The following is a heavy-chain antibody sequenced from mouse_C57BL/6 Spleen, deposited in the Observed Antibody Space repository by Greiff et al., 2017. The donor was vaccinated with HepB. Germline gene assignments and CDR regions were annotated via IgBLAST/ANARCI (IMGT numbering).Heavy chain of an antibody. CDR1: GYTFTSYW. CDR3: ARFYGNYGYAMDY. Sequence: QVQLQQPGAELVKPGASVKLSCKASGYTFTSYWMQWVKQRPGQGLEWIGEIDPSDSYTNYNQKFKGKATLTVDTSSSTAYMQLSSLTSEDSAVYYCARFYGNYGYAMDYWGQGTSVTVSS. CDR2: IDPSDSYT. J-gene: IGHJ4*01. V-gene: IGHV1-50*01. D-gene: IGHD2-1*01.